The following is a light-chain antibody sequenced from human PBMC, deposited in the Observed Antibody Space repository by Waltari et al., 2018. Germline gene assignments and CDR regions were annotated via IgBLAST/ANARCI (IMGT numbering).Light chain of an antibody. Sequence: QSVLTQPPSASGTPGQRVTISCSGSSSNIGSNTVNWYQQFPGTAPKLLIYSDKQRPSGVPDRFSGSKSGTSASLASSGLQSEDEASYYCAAWDDSLNGYVFGTGTKVTVL. J-gene: IGLJ1*01. CDR3: AAWDDSLNGYV. V-gene: IGLV1-44*01. CDR2: SDK. CDR1: SSNIGSNT.